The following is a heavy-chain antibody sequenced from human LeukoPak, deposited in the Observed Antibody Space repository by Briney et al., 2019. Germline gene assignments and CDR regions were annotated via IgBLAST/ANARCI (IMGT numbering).Heavy chain of an antibody. CDR1: GFTFTSDA. V-gene: IGHV3-23*02. D-gene: IGHD2-15*01. Sequence: PGESLRLSCIGTGFTFTSDAMGWVRQAPGKGLEWVSGISGGGGGTFSEDSVKGRFPISRDDSKNTLYLQMNSLRVEDTAIYYCAKDRGRTWVQVANWGQGTLVTVSS. J-gene: IGHJ4*02. CDR2: ISGGGGGT. CDR3: AKDRGRTWVQVAN.